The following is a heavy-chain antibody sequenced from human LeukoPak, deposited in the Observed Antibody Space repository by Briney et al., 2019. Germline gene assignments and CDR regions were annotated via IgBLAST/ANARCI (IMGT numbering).Heavy chain of an antibody. CDR3: ARESVDSGSYYEDFSSYFDY. D-gene: IGHD1-26*01. CDR1: GFTFSSYD. J-gene: IGHJ4*02. Sequence: GGSLRLSCAASGFTFSSYDMHWVRQATGKGLEWVSAIGTAGDTYYPGSVKGRFTISRENAKNTLYLQMNSLRAEDTAVYYCARESVDSGSYYEDFSSYFDYWGQGTLVTVSS. CDR2: IGTAGDT. V-gene: IGHV3-13*01.